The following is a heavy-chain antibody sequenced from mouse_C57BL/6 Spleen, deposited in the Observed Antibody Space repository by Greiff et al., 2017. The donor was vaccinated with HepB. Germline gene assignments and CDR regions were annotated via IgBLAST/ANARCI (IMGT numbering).Heavy chain of an antibody. CDR1: GFNIKDYY. CDR2: IDPEDGET. V-gene: IGHV14-2*01. Sequence: EVKLMESGAELVKPGASVKLSCTASGFNIKDYYMHWVKQRTEQGLEWIGRIDPEDGETKYAPKFQGKATITADTSYNTAYQQLSSLTSEDTAVYYCARSSDSNYGIWFAYWGQVTLVTVSA. J-gene: IGHJ3*01. D-gene: IGHD2-5*01. CDR3: ARSSDSNYGIWFAY.